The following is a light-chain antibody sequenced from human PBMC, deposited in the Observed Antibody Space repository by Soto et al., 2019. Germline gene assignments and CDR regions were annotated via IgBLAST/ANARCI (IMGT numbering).Light chain of an antibody. J-gene: IGLJ2*01. Sequence: QAVVTQEPSLTVSPGGTVTLTCGSSAGAVTSGHFPYWFQQKPGQAPRTLIFDTSNKHSWTPARFAGSLLGGKAALTLSGAQPEDEADYYCLLSYSGAEVFGGGTKVTVL. CDR1: AGAVTSGHF. CDR2: DTS. V-gene: IGLV7-46*01. CDR3: LLSYSGAEV.